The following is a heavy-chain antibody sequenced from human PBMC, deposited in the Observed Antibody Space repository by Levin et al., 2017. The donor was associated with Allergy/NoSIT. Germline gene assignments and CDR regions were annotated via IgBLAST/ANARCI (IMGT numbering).Heavy chain of an antibody. CDR3: ARDRYCSSTSCYDQGFDY. J-gene: IGHJ4*02. Sequence: GGSLRLSCAASGFTFSSYAMHWVRQAPGKGLEWVAVISYDGSNKYYADSVKGRFTISRDNSKNTLYLQMNSLRAEDTAVYYCARDRYCSSTSCYDQGFDYWGQGTLVTVSS. CDR2: ISYDGSNK. D-gene: IGHD2-2*01. CDR1: GFTFSSYA. V-gene: IGHV3-30-3*01.